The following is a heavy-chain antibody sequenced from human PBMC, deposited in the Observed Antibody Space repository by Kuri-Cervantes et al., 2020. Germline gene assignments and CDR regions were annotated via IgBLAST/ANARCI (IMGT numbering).Heavy chain of an antibody. D-gene: IGHD6-13*01. CDR2: MNPNSSNT. CDR3: ARDGQMVANSSWGDAFDI. V-gene: IGHV1-8*01. Sequence: ASVKVSCKASGYIFTSYDINWVRQATGQGLEWMGWMNPNSSNTGYAQKFQGRVTMTRDTSISTAYMELSRLRSDDTAVYYCARDGQMVANSSWGDAFDIWGQGTMVTVSS. CDR1: GYIFTSYD. J-gene: IGHJ3*02.